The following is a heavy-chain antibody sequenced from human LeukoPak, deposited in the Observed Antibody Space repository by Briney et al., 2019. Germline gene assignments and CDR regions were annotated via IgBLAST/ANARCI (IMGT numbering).Heavy chain of an antibody. D-gene: IGHD2-15*01. CDR3: ARDIPIGYCSGGGCYSDYYYGMDV. Sequence: SEILSLTCTVSGGSISSGDYYWSWIRQPPGKGLEWIGYIYYSGSTYYNPSLKSRVTISVDTSKNQFSLKLSSVTAADTAVYYCARDIPIGYCSGGGCYSDYYYGMDVWGQGTTVTVSS. V-gene: IGHV4-30-4*01. CDR2: IYYSGST. CDR1: GGSISSGDYY. J-gene: IGHJ6*02.